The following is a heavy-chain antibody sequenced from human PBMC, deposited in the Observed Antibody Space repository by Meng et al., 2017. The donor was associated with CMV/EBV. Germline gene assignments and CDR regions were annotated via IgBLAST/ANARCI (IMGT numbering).Heavy chain of an antibody. J-gene: IGHJ4*02. Sequence: GSLRLSCTVSGGSISSYYWSWIRQPPGKGLEWIGYIYYSVSTNYNPSLKSRVTISLDTSKNQFSLKLSSVTAADTAIYYCARSEQLLVYLYWGQGTLVTVSS. V-gene: IGHV4-59*01. D-gene: IGHD6-13*01. CDR2: IYYSVST. CDR3: ARSEQLLVYLY. CDR1: GGSISSYY.